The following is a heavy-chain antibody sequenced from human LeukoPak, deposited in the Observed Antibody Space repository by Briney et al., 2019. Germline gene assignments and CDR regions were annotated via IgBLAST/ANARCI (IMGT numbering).Heavy chain of an antibody. Sequence: ASVKVSCKASGGVFTTYAISWVRQAPGQGLDWMGWISAYNGNKVYAQELQGRVTMTTDTSTSTAYMELRSLRSDDTAVYYCARDRWSSSSSEGALDIWGQGTMVTVSS. CDR3: ARDRWSSSSSEGALDI. CDR1: GGVFTTYA. J-gene: IGHJ3*02. CDR2: ISAYNGNK. V-gene: IGHV1-18*01. D-gene: IGHD6-6*01.